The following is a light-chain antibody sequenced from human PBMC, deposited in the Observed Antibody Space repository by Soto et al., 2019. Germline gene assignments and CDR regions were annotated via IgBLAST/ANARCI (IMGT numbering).Light chain of an antibody. Sequence: QLVLTQPPSASGSPGQSVTISCTGTSSDVGGYNYVSWYQQHPGKAPKLMIYEVSKRPSGVPDRFSGSKSGNTASLTVSGLQAEDEADYYCQSYDSSLSGLWVFGGGTKLTVL. J-gene: IGLJ3*02. CDR3: QSYDSSLSGLWV. CDR2: EVS. CDR1: SSDVGGYNY. V-gene: IGLV2-8*01.